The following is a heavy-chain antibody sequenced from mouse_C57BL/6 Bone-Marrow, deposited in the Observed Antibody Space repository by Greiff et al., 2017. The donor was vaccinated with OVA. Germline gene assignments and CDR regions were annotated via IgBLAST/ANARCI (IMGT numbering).Heavy chain of an antibody. CDR1: GFTFSDYG. Sequence: EVKVEESGGGLVQPGGSLKLSCAASGFTFSDYGMAWVRQAPRKGPEWVAFISNLAYSIYYADTVTGRFTISRENAKNTLYLEMINLRSEDTAMYDCARRKNWGYWYFDVWGTGTTVTVSS. CDR2: ISNLAYSI. V-gene: IGHV5-15*04. CDR3: ARRKNWGYWYFDV. J-gene: IGHJ1*03. D-gene: IGHD4-1*01.